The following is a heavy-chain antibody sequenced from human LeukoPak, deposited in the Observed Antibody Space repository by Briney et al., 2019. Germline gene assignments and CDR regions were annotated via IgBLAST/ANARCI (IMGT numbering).Heavy chain of an antibody. V-gene: IGHV3-48*03. CDR2: ISSSGSTI. CDR1: GFTFSSYE. CDR3: ARERIKIRGVTLERLLDY. D-gene: IGHD3-10*01. J-gene: IGHJ4*02. Sequence: RAGGSLRLSCAASGFTFSSYEVNWVRQAPGKGLEWVSYISSSGSTIYYADSVKGRFTISRDNSKNTLYLQMNSLRAEDTAVYYCARERIKIRGVTLERLLDYWGQGTLVTVSS.